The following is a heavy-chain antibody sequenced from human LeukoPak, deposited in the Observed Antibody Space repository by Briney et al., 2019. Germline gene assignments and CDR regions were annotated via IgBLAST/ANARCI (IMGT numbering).Heavy chain of an antibody. D-gene: IGHD6-13*01. CDR1: GGSISSYY. Sequence: PSETLSLTCTVSGGSISSYYWSWIRQPPGKGLEWIGYIYYSGTTNYNPSLKSRVTISVDTSKNQFSLKLSSVSAADTAVYYCARGVYIAAAQYGYWGQGTLVTVSS. J-gene: IGHJ4*02. CDR2: IYYSGTT. V-gene: IGHV4-59*01. CDR3: ARGVYIAAAQYGY.